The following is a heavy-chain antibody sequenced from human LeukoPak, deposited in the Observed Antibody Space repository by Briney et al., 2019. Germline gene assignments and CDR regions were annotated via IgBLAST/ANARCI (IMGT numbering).Heavy chain of an antibody. CDR3: ASGWVVPELGDYYGMDV. Sequence: ASVKVSCKASGYTFTSYYMHWVRQAPGQGLEWMGLINPSGGSTSYAQKFQGRVTMTRDTSISTAYMELSRLRSDDTAVYYCASGWVVPELGDYYGMDVWGQGTTVTVSS. CDR1: GYTFTSYY. V-gene: IGHV1-46*01. CDR2: INPSGGST. D-gene: IGHD2-2*01. J-gene: IGHJ6*02.